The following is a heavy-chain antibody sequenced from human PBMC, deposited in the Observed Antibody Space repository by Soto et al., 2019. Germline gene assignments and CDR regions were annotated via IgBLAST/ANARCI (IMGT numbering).Heavy chain of an antibody. D-gene: IGHD3-16*02. CDR1: GYTFTSYA. Sequence: GASVKVSCKASGYTFTSYAMHWVRQAPGQRLEWMGWINAGNGNTSYAQKFQGRVTMTRDTSTSTVYMELSSLRSEDTAVYYCARSYYDYVWGSYRSAHFDYWGQGTLVTVSS. CDR2: INAGNGNT. J-gene: IGHJ4*02. CDR3: ARSYYDYVWGSYRSAHFDY. V-gene: IGHV1-3*01.